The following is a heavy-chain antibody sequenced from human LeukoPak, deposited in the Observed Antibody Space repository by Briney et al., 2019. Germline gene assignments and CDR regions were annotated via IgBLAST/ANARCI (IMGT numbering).Heavy chain of an antibody. J-gene: IGHJ5*02. CDR3: ARGPRFDP. CDR1: GYTLTKLP. Sequence: ASVKVSCRVSGYTLTKLPIHWVRQAPGRGLEWMGSFDPEDGEAIYARRFRGRVTMTEDTSTDTAYMELSGLRSEDTAVYYCARGPRFDPWGQGTLVTVSS. V-gene: IGHV1-24*01. CDR2: FDPEDGEA.